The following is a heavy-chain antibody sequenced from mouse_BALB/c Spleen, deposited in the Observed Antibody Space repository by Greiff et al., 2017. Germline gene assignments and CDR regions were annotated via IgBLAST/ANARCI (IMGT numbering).Heavy chain of an antibody. D-gene: IGHD1-1*01. CDR1: GFTFNTYA. CDR2: IRSKSNNYAT. CDR3: VLRYFDV. J-gene: IGHJ1*01. Sequence: EVQGVESGGGLVQPKGSLKLSCAASGFTFNTYAMNWVRQAPGKGLEWVARIRSKSNNYATYYADSVKDRFTISRDDSQSMLYLQMNNLKTEDTAMYYCVLRYFDVWGAGTTVTVSS. V-gene: IGHV10-1*02.